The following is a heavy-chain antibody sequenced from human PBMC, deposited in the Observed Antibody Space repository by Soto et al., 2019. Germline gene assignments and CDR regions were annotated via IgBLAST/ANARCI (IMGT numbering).Heavy chain of an antibody. V-gene: IGHV4-39*01. D-gene: IGHD2-8*01. Sequence: SETLSLTCTVSGGSISSSSYYYWGWIRQPPGKGLEWIGSMYYSRSTYYNPSLKSRVTISVDTSKNQFSLKLSSVTAADTAVYYCARHGCLSGTNGVCYQNEQYYYMDVWGKGTTVTVSS. J-gene: IGHJ6*03. CDR1: GGSISSSSYYY. CDR3: ARHGCLSGTNGVCYQNEQYYYMDV. CDR2: MYYSRST.